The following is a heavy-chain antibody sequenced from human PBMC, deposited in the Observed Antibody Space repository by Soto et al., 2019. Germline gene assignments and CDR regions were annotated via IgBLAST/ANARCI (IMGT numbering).Heavy chain of an antibody. CDR1: GGTFSSYA. Sequence: ASVKVSCKASGGTFSSYAISWVRQAPGQGLEWMGGIIPIFGTANYAQKFQGRVTITADESTSTAYMELSSLRSEDTAVYYCARSGSSSSAFDYWGQGTLVTVSS. CDR3: ARSGSSSSAFDY. CDR2: IIPIFGTA. J-gene: IGHJ4*02. D-gene: IGHD6-6*01. V-gene: IGHV1-69*13.